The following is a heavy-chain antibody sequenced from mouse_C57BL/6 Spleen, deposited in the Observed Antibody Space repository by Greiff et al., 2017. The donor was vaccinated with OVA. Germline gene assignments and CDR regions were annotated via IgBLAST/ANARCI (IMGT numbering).Heavy chain of an antibody. CDR1: GYAFSSYW. V-gene: IGHV1-80*01. CDR3: GNSYDGLPMDY. J-gene: IGHJ4*01. Sequence: QVQLKESGAELVKPGASVKISCKASGYAFSSYWMNWVKQRPGKGLEWIGQIYPGDGDTNYNGKFKGKATLTADKSSSTAYMPLSSLTSEDAAVYFCGNSYDGLPMDYWGQGTSVTVSS. D-gene: IGHD1-1*01. CDR2: IYPGDGDT.